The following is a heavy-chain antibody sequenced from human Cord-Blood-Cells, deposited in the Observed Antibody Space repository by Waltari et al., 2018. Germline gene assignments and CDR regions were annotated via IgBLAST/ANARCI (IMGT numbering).Heavy chain of an antibody. CDR2: IYYSGST. CDR1: GGSISSCDYY. CDR3: ASRESGYWYFDL. Sequence: QVQLQESGPGLVKPSQTLSLTCTVSGGSISSCDYYWSWHRQPPGKGLEWIGYIYYSGSTYYNPSLKSRVTISVDTSKNQFSLKLSSVTAADTAVYYCASRESGYWYFDLWGRGTLVTVSS. D-gene: IGHD1-26*01. V-gene: IGHV4-30-4*01. J-gene: IGHJ2*01.